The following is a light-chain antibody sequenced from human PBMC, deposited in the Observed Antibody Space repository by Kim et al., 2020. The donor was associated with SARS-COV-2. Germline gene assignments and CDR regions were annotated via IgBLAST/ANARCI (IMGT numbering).Light chain of an antibody. Sequence: EIVVTQSPATLSVSPGERATLSCRASQTIYTNLAWYQQKPGQAPRLLIYVASTRATGIPARFSGSGSGTEFTLTINSLRSEDFAVYYCQQYNIWPYTFGQGTKLGD. CDR3: QQYNIWPYT. CDR2: VAS. J-gene: IGKJ2*01. CDR1: QTIYTN. V-gene: IGKV3-15*01.